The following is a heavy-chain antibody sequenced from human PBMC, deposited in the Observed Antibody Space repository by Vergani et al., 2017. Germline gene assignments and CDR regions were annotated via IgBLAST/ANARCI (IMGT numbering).Heavy chain of an antibody. CDR2: IIPIFGTA. Sequence: VQLVQSGAEVKKPGESLKISCKASGGTFSSYAISWVRQAPGQGLEWMGGIIPIFGTANYAQKFQGRVTITADESTSTAYMELSSLRSEDTAVYYCARALVRDIQLWLPMDYWGQGTLVTVSS. V-gene: IGHV1-69*01. J-gene: IGHJ4*02. D-gene: IGHD5-18*01. CDR1: GGTFSSYA. CDR3: ARALVRDIQLWLPMDY.